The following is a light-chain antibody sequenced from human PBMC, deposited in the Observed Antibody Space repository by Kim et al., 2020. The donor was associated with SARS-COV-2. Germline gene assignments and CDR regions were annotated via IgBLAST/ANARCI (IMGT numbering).Light chain of an antibody. V-gene: IGKV3-15*01. CDR1: HSVSNN. CDR2: GAS. CDR3: QQYDDWPPWT. J-gene: IGKJ1*01. Sequence: VSPGETATLSCSASHSVSNNVAWYQQKPGQAPRLLIYGASTRATDVPARFSGSGSGTDFTLTISSLQSEDLAVYHCQQYDDWPPWTFGQGTKVEI.